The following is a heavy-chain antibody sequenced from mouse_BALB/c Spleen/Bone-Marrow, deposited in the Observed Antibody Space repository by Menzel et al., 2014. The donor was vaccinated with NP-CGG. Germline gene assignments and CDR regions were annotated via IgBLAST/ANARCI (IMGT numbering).Heavy chain of an antibody. V-gene: IGHV2-9*02. J-gene: IGHJ4*01. Sequence: VKVVDSGPGLVAPSQSLSITCTVSGFSLTSYGVHWVRQPPGKGLEWLGVIWAGGSTNYNSALMSRLSISKDNSKSQVFLKMNSPQTDDTAMYYCARGPFITTVHYYAMGYWGQGTSVTVSS. CDR1: GFSLTSYG. D-gene: IGHD1-2*01. CDR2: IWAGGST. CDR3: ARGPFITTVHYYAMGY.